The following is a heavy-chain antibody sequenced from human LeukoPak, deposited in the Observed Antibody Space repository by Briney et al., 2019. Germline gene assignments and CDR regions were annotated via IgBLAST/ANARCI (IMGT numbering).Heavy chain of an antibody. CDR3: ARVDTASDAFDI. D-gene: IGHD5-18*01. Sequence: SETLSLTCTVSGGSISSYYWSWIRQPPGKGLEWIGYIYYGGSTNYNPSLKSRVTISVDTSKNQFSLKLSSVTAADTAVYYCARVDTASDAFDIWGQGTMVTVSS. J-gene: IGHJ3*02. V-gene: IGHV4-59*01. CDR1: GGSISSYY. CDR2: IYYGGST.